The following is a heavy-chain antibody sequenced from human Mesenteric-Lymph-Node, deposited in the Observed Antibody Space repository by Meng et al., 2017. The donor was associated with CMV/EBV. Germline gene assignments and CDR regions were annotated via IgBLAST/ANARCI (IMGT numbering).Heavy chain of an antibody. Sequence: GESLKISCAASAFTFSNYAMNWVRQAPGKGLEWVSVIGGSGGSTYYADSVKGRFTISRDNSKNTLYLQMNSLRAEDTAVYYCAKGGLGYSLNNWGQGTLVTVSS. CDR1: AFTFSNYA. V-gene: IGHV3-23*01. CDR3: AKGGLGYSLNN. J-gene: IGHJ4*02. D-gene: IGHD5-18*01. CDR2: IGGSGGST.